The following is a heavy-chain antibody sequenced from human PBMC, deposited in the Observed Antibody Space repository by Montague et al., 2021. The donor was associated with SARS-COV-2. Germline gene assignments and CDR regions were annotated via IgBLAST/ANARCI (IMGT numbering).Heavy chain of an antibody. CDR2: INHSGST. CDR1: GGSFSGYY. V-gene: IGHV4-34*01. D-gene: IGHD2-15*01. J-gene: IGHJ4*02. CDR3: VVVPLGPRGRGFDY. Sequence: SETLSLTCAVYGGSFSGYYWKWIRQPPGKGLEWIGEINHSGSTNYNPSLKSRVTISVGTSKNQFSLKLSSVTAADTAVYYCVVVPLGPRGRGFDYWGQGTLVTVSS.